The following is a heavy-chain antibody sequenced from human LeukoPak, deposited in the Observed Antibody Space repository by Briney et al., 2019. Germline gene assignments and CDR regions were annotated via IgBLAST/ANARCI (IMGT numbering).Heavy chain of an antibody. J-gene: IGHJ4*02. Sequence: SETLSLTCSVSGAFINIYYWAWIQQPPGKELEWIGYMYCDVSSNYNPSLKSRVTISVDPSKMQFSLKLSSVTAADTAVYYCARFGNYDILTGYYTFDYWGQGTLVTVSS. CDR1: GAFINIYY. CDR2: MYCDVSS. V-gene: IGHV4-59*01. D-gene: IGHD3-9*01. CDR3: ARFGNYDILTGYYTFDY.